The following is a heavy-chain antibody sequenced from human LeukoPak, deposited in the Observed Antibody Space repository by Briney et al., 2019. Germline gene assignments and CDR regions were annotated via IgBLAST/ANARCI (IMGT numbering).Heavy chain of an antibody. CDR1: GFAFSSSN. J-gene: IGHJ4*02. V-gene: IGHV3-21*01. CDR3: ARADYGDYGVDF. Sequence: GGSLRLSCAASGFAFSSSNLNWFRQAPGKGPEWVSSITSDAYTYYADSLKGRFSISRDNAKNSVFLQMISLRAEDTAVYYCARADYGDYGVDFWGQGTLVTVSS. CDR2: ITSDAYT. D-gene: IGHD4-17*01.